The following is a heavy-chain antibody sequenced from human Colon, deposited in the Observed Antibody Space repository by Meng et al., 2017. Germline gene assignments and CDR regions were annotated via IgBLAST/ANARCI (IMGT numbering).Heavy chain of an antibody. CDR2: INHAGTA. CDR1: GESISTFY. J-gene: IGHJ4*02. CDR3: ANIRDRSFSDS. Sequence: QVQLQQWGAGLLKASETLSLTCAVYGESISTFYWAWIRQSPGKGLEWIGEINHAGTAYYNPSLKSRVTLSIDTSRNQFSLNLRSVTAADTAVYYCANIRDRSFSDSWGQGTLVTVSS. V-gene: IGHV4-34*01. D-gene: IGHD1-26*01.